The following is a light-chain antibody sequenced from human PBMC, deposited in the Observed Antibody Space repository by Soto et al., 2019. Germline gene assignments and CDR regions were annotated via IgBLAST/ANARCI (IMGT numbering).Light chain of an antibody. CDR2: EVI. J-gene: IGLJ1*01. Sequence: HSVLSPPGSVGGSPGQAIAISCTGTSSDVGGYYYVSWYQQHPGKAPKLMIYEVINRPSGVSNRFSGSKSGNTASLTISGLQAEEEADYYCSSYTSTSNYVFGTGTKVTVL. V-gene: IGLV2-14*01. CDR1: SSDVGGYYY. CDR3: SSYTSTSNYV.